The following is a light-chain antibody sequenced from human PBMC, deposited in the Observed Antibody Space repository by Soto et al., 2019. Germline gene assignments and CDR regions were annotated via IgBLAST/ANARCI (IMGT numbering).Light chain of an antibody. Sequence: DIVMTQSAATLSVWPGARGTLXCRASQSLRSDLVWFRQRPCQARRRLIYGASNRDTGVTERFSGSGCGKDFNITISRLEPEDFAVYYCQQYGSSGTFGQGTKVDIK. V-gene: IGKV3-20*01. J-gene: IGKJ1*01. CDR3: QQYGSSGT. CDR2: GAS. CDR1: QSLRSD.